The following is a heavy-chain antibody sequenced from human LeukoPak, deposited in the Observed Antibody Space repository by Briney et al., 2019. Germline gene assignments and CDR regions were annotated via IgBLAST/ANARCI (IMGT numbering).Heavy chain of an antibody. CDR3: ARDSARPVGATGPAFDY. CDR1: GYTFTSYG. Sequence: ASVNVSCKASGYTFTSYGISWVRQAPGQGLEWMGWISGYNGNTNYAQKYQGRVTMTTDTSTSTAYMELRSLRSDDTAVYYCARDSARPVGATGPAFDYWGQGTLVTVSS. V-gene: IGHV1-18*01. CDR2: ISGYNGNT. J-gene: IGHJ4*02. D-gene: IGHD1-26*01.